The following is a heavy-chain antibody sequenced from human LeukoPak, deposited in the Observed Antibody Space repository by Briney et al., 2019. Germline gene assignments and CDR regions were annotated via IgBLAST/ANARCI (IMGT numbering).Heavy chain of an antibody. CDR3: ARDPGMTTIRAFDI. CDR1: GFSFSSNV. J-gene: IGHJ3*02. Sequence: GGSLRLSCAASGFSFSSNVVSWVRQAPGKGLEWVSAIGGGSTYIYYADSLKGRFTISRDNAKNSVFLQMNSLRAEDTAVYYCARDPGMTTIRAFDIWGQGTRVTVSS. CDR2: IGGGSTYI. V-gene: IGHV3-21*01. D-gene: IGHD4-11*01.